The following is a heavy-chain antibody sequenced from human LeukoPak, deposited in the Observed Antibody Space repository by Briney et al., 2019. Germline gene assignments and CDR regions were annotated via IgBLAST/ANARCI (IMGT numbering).Heavy chain of an antibody. D-gene: IGHD3-10*01. CDR3: ARLITMVRGAIDHARAYFDY. Sequence: GESLEISCKGSGYSFTSYWIGWVRQMPGKGLEWMGIIYPGDSDTRYSPSFQGQVTISADKSISTAYLQWSSLKASDTAMYYCARLITMVRGAIDHARAYFDYWGQGTLVTVSS. CDR1: GYSFTSYW. V-gene: IGHV5-51*01. CDR2: IYPGDSDT. J-gene: IGHJ4*02.